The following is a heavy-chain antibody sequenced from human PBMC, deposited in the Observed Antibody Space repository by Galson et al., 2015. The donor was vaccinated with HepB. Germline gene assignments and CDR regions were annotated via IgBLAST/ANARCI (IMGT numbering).Heavy chain of an antibody. CDR1: GYTFNDYY. V-gene: IGHV1-2*02. D-gene: IGHD1-20*01. Sequence: SVKVSCKASGYTFNDYYMHWVRQAPGQGLEWMGWINPNSGDTIYAQRFQGRVTMTRDTSISTAYMELRRVRSDDTAVYYCARVFVNWNDVGDRYAFDYWGQGTLVTVSS. CDR2: INPNSGDT. CDR3: ARVFVNWNDVGDRYAFDY. J-gene: IGHJ4*02.